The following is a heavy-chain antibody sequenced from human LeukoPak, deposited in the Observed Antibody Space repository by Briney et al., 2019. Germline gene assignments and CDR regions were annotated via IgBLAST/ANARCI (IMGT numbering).Heavy chain of an antibody. CDR3: ARVGGSLYSSSTRLDY. Sequence: GASVKVSCKASGYTFTDYYMHWVQQAPGKGLEWMGRVDPEDGETIYAEKFQGRVTITTDESTSTAYMELSSLRSEDTAVYYCARVGGSLYSSSTRLDYWGQGTLVTVSS. CDR1: GYTFTDYY. V-gene: IGHV1-69-2*01. CDR2: VDPEDGET. D-gene: IGHD6-6*01. J-gene: IGHJ4*02.